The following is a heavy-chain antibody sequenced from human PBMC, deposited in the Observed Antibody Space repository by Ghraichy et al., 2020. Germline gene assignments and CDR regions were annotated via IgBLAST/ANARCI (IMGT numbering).Heavy chain of an antibody. D-gene: IGHD2-2*01. Sequence: ASVKVSCKASGYTFTSYGISWVRQAPGQGLEWMGWISAYNGNTNYAQKLQGRVTMNTDTSTSTAYMELRSLRSDDTAVYYCAREGEPYCSSTSCYVEYYYGMDVWGQGTTVTVSS. CDR1: GYTFTSYG. CDR3: AREGEPYCSSTSCYVEYYYGMDV. V-gene: IGHV1-18*01. J-gene: IGHJ6*02. CDR2: ISAYNGNT.